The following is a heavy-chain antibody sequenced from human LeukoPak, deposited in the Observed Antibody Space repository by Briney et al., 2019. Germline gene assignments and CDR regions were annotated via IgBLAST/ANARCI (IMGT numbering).Heavy chain of an antibody. CDR1: GFTFSSYS. D-gene: IGHD3-22*01. CDR3: ARVLHKRNYDSSVYYGY. Sequence: GGSLRLSCTASGFTFSSYSMNWVRQAPGKGLEWVSSITGSTLSIYYADSVKGRFTISRDNAKTSLYLQMNSLRAEDTAVYYCARVLHKRNYDSSVYYGYWDQGTLVTVSS. J-gene: IGHJ4*02. V-gene: IGHV3-21*01. CDR2: ITGSTLSI.